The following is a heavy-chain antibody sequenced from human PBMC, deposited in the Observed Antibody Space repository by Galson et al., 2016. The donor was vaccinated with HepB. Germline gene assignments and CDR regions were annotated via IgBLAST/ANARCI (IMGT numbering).Heavy chain of an antibody. V-gene: IGHV3-21*01. J-gene: IGHJ4*02. D-gene: IGHD2-21*01. CDR3: ATILNGCFDH. CDR2: ISGDSSSI. CDR1: GFTFSVYS. Sequence: SLRLSCAASGFTFSVYSMGWVRQAPGKGLEWVSSISGDSSSIYYADSETGRFTFSRDNAKKSLYLQMKSLRAEDTAVYYCATILNGCFDHWGQGTLVTVSS.